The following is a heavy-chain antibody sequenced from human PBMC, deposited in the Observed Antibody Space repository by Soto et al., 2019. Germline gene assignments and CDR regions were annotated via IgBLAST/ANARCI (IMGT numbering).Heavy chain of an antibody. J-gene: IGHJ6*02. V-gene: IGHV4-34*01. Sequence: SDTLSLTCAVYGGSFSGYYWSWIRQPPGKGLEWIGEINHSGSTNYNPSLKSRVTISVDTSKNQFSLKLSSVTAADTAVYYCARKIRVGQLRVYYYYGMDVWGQGTTVTVSS. CDR1: GGSFSGYY. D-gene: IGHD1-7*01. CDR3: ARKIRVGQLRVYYYYGMDV. CDR2: INHSGST.